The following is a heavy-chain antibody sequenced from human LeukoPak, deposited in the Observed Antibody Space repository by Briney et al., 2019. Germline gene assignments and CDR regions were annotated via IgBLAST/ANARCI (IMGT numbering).Heavy chain of an antibody. CDR3: ARDGSVRGVSDF. D-gene: IGHD3-10*01. CDR1: GGSISSYY. J-gene: IGHJ4*02. CDR2: IYYSGST. Sequence: PSETLSLTCTVSGGSISSYYWSWIRQPPGKGLEWIGYIYYSGSTNYNPSLKSRVTISVDTSKNQFSLELRSVTAADTAVYYCARDGSVRGVSDFWGQGTLVTVSS. V-gene: IGHV4-59*12.